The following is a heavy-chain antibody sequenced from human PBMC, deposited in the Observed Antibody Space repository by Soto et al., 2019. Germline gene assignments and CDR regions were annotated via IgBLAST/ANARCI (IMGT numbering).Heavy chain of an antibody. V-gene: IGHV4-61*01. CDR1: GGSVSSGSYY. J-gene: IGHJ6*02. CDR3: AREVAAIGGLWFYGMDV. Sequence: QVQLQESGPGLVKPSETLSLTCTVSGGSVSSGSYYWSWIRQPPGKGLEWIGYIYYSGSTNYNPSLKSRVTISVDTSKNQFSLKLRSVTAADTAVYYCAREVAAIGGLWFYGMDVWGQGTTVTVSS. D-gene: IGHD2-2*02. CDR2: IYYSGST.